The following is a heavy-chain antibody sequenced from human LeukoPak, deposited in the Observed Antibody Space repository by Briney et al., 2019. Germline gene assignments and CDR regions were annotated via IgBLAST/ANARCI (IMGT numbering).Heavy chain of an antibody. V-gene: IGHV6-1*01. CDR2: TYYRSKWYN. Sequence: SQTLSLTCAISGDSVISNSAAWSWIRQSPSRGLEWLGRTYYRSKWYNDYAVSVKGRITINPDTSKNQFSLQLNSVTPEDTAVYYCTRNRGADDYWGQGTLVTVSS. J-gene: IGHJ4*02. CDR1: GDSVISNSAA. D-gene: IGHD1-26*01. CDR3: TRNRGADDY.